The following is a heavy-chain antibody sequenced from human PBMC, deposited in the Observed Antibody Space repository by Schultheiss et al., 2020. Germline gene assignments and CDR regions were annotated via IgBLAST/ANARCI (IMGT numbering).Heavy chain of an antibody. J-gene: IGHJ6*02. V-gene: IGHV4-39*07. CDR1: GGSISSGGYY. CDR2: INHSGST. D-gene: IGHD2-2*02. Sequence: SETLSLTCTVSGGSISSGGYYWSWIRQHPGKGLEWIGEINHSGSTNYNPSLKSRVTISVDTSKNQFSLKLSSVTAADTAVYYCAKGIVPAAIKGYYYGMDVWGQGTTVTVSS. CDR3: AKGIVPAAIKGYYYGMDV.